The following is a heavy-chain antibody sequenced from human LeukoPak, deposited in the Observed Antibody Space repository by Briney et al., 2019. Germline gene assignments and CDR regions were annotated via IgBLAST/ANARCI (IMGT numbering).Heavy chain of an antibody. D-gene: IGHD3-10*01. V-gene: IGHV4-59*01. Sequence: PSETLSLTCTVSGGSISSYYWSWIRQPPGKGLEWIGYIYYSGSTNYNPSLKSRVTISVDTSKNQFSLRLSSVTAADTAVYYCARQASGNYYYGMDVWGQGTPVTVSS. J-gene: IGHJ6*02. CDR1: GGSISSYY. CDR2: IYYSGST. CDR3: ARQASGNYYYGMDV.